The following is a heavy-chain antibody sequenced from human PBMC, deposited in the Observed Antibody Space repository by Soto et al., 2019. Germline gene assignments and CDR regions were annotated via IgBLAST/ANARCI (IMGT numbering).Heavy chain of an antibody. J-gene: IGHJ4*02. D-gene: IGHD6-19*01. CDR1: GGSIDRTAYS. V-gene: IGHV4-30-2*01. CDR2: VSHRGTA. CDR3: ARIHWSQSSLDY. Sequence: SEILSLTCAVSGGSIDRTAYSLSWILQPPGKGLELIGYVSHRGTAYSIPSLNGRLTLSMDSSQTQFSLKLTSVTAADSAVYYCARIHWSQSSLDYWGRGILVTVSS.